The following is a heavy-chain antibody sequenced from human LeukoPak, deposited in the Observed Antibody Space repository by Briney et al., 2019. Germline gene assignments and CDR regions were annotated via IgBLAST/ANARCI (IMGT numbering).Heavy chain of an antibody. J-gene: IGHJ4*02. V-gene: IGHV3-33*08. CDR1: GFTFSSYG. CDR2: IWYGGINK. CDR3: ARVPDY. Sequence: GRSLRLSCAASGFTFSSYGMHWVRQAPGKGLEWVAVIWYGGINKHYADSVKGRFTISRDNSKNTLYLQMNGLRPEDTAVYYCARVPDYWGQGTLVTVSS.